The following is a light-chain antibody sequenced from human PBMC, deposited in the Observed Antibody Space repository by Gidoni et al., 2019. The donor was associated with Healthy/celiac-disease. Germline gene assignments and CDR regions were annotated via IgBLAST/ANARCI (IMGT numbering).Light chain of an antibody. J-gene: IGKJ1*01. V-gene: IGKV3-20*01. Sequence: EIVLTQSPGTLSLSPGERATLSCRASQSVSSSYLAWYQQKPGQAPRLLIYGASSRATGIPDRFSGSGSGKDLTLTISRLEPEDFAVYYCQQYGSSPWTFXXXTKVEIK. CDR2: GAS. CDR1: QSVSSSY. CDR3: QQYGSSPWT.